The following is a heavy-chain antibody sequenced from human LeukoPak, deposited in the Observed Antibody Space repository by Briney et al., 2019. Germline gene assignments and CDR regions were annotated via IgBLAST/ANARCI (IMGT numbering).Heavy chain of an antibody. CDR3: ARRSSGNFDY. CDR2: IYPGDSDT. CDR1: GYSFTSYW. V-gene: IGHV5-51*01. J-gene: IGHJ4*02. Sequence: GGSLRLSCKGSGYSFTSYWIGWVRQMPGKGLEWMGIIYPGDSDTRYSPSFQGQVTISADKSISTAYLQWSSLKASDTAMYYRARRSSGNFDYWGQGTLVTVSS. D-gene: IGHD3-10*01.